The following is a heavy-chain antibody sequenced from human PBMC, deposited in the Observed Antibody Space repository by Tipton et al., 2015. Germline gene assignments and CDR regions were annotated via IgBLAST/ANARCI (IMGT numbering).Heavy chain of an antibody. V-gene: IGHV4-39*02. CDR2: TYYSGST. CDR3: ARERYSFGSSYFDN. J-gene: IGHJ4*02. D-gene: IGHD5-18*01. CDR1: GGSISTSTYY. Sequence: TLSLTCTVSGGSISTSTYYWGWIRRPPGKSLEWIGSTYYSGSTYYNPSLKSRVTISVDTSMDQFSLRLTSVTAADTAVYYCARERYSFGSSYFDNWGQGILVTVSS.